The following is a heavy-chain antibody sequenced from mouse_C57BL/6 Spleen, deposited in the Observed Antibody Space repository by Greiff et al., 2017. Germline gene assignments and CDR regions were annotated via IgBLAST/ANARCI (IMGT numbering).Heavy chain of an antibody. CDR1: GYTFTNYW. J-gene: IGHJ3*01. V-gene: IGHV1-63*01. CDR2: IYPGGGYT. D-gene: IGHD3-2*02. Sequence: QVQLQQSGAELVRPGTSVMMSCKASGYTFTNYWIGWAKQRPGHGLEWIGDIYPGGGYTNYNEKCKGKATLTADKASSTAYMQFSSLTSEDSAIYYCARKEAAQAAWFAYWGQGTLVTVSA. CDR3: ARKEAAQAAWFAY.